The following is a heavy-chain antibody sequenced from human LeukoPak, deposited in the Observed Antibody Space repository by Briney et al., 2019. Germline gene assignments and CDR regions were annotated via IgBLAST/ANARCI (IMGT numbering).Heavy chain of an antibody. D-gene: IGHD2-15*01. J-gene: IGHJ4*02. CDR2: ISGSGGST. CDR3: AKDRVVAATYYFDY. V-gene: IGHV3-23*01. CDR1: GFTLSSYA. Sequence: PGGSLRLSCAASGFTLSSYAMSWVRQAPGKGLEWVSAISGSGGSTYYADSVKGRFTNSRDNSKNTLYLQMNSLRAEDTAVYYCAKDRVVAATYYFDYWGQGTLVTVSS.